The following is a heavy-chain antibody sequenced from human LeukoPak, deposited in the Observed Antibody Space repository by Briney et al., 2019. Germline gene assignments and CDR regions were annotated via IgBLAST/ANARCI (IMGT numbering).Heavy chain of an antibody. CDR2: IYISGST. Sequence: SETLSLTCTVSGGSISSYYWSWIRQPAGKGLEWIGRIYISGSTNYNPSLKSRVTISVDTSKNQFSLRLSSVTAADTAVYYCASGLGFWSGYYKLDYWGQGTLVTVSS. D-gene: IGHD3-3*01. CDR1: GGSISSYY. CDR3: ASGLGFWSGYYKLDY. J-gene: IGHJ4*02. V-gene: IGHV4-4*07.